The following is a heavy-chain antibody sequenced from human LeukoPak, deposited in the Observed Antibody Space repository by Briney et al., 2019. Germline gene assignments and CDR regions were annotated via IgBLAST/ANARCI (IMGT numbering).Heavy chain of an antibody. CDR1: GFTFSSYW. J-gene: IGHJ4*02. CDR2: IKQDGSEK. Sequence: GGSLRLSRAASGFTFSSYWMSWVRQAPGKGLEWVANIKQDGSEKYYVDSVKGRFTISRDNAKNSLYLQMNSLRAEDTAVYYCARDVDSSGYYSDYWGQGTLVTVSS. D-gene: IGHD3-22*01. CDR3: ARDVDSSGYYSDY. V-gene: IGHV3-7*01.